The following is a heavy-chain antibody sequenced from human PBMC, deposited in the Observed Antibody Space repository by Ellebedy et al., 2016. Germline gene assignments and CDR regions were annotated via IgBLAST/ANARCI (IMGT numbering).Heavy chain of an antibody. J-gene: IGHJ4*02. Sequence: GESLKISXAASGFSFNYYAIHWVRQAPGKGLEWVAVISYDGGRKYYADSVKGRFTISRDNSNNALYLQMNSLRPEDTAMYYCARDGESEGYDFDYWGQGTQVTVSS. D-gene: IGHD5-12*01. CDR2: ISYDGGRK. CDR3: ARDGESEGYDFDY. CDR1: GFSFNYYA. V-gene: IGHV3-30*04.